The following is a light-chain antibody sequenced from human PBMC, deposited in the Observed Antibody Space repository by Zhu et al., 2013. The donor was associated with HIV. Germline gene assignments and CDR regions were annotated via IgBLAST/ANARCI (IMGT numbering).Light chain of an antibody. CDR1: QSISTY. V-gene: IGKV1-39*01. CDR2: GAS. Sequence: DIQMTQSPSSLSASVGDRVTITCRASQSISTYLNWYQHKSGKAPKLLIYGASNLQNGVPSRFTGSGSGTDFTLTINSLKPEDSATYYCQHVNSNAAFGPGTKVDV. J-gene: IGKJ3*01. CDR3: QHVNSNAA.